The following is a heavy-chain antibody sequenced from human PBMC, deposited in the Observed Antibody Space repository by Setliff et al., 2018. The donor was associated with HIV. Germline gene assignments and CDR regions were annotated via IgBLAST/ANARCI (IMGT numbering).Heavy chain of an antibody. CDR1: GYTFSTNA. J-gene: IGHJ4*02. CDR3: ATSDYGDRLDFDY. V-gene: IGHV1-3*01. D-gene: IGHD4-17*01. CDR2: INVGNDNT. Sequence: ASVKVSCKAFGYTFSTNAIHWVRQAPGQRLEWMGWINVGNDNTKYSQTLQGRVTIARDTSASTAYMELSSLRSEDTAVYYCATSDYGDRLDFDYWGQGTLVTVSS.